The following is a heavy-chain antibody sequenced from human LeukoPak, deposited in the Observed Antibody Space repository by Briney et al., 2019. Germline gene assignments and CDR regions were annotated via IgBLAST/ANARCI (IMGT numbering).Heavy chain of an antibody. CDR2: ISSSGSTI. Sequence: PGGSLRLSCAASGFTFSSYWMHWVRQAPGKGLEWVSYISSSGSTIYYADSVKGRFTISRDSAKNSLYLQMNSLRAEDTAVYYCASSRHSNFDYWGQGTLVTVSS. J-gene: IGHJ4*02. D-gene: IGHD2-15*01. CDR3: ASSRHSNFDY. CDR1: GFTFSSYW. V-gene: IGHV3-48*04.